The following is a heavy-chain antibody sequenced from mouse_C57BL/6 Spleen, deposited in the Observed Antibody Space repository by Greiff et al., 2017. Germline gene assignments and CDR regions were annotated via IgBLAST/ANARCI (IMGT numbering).Heavy chain of an antibody. V-gene: IGHV1-64*01. D-gene: IGHD2-1*01. J-gene: IGHJ2*01. CDR2: IHPNSGST. Sequence: QVQLQQPGAELVKPGASVKLSCKASGYTFTSYWMHWVKQRPGQGLEWIGMIHPNSGSTNYNEKFKSKDTLTVDKSSSTAYMQLSSLTSEDSAVYYCARFYGNYNYWGQGTTLTVSS. CDR3: ARFYGNYNY. CDR1: GYTFTSYW.